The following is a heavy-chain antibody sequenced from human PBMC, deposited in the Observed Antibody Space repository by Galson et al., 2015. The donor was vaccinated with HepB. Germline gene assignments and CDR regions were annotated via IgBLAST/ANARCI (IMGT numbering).Heavy chain of an antibody. Sequence: SLRLSCAASGFTFDDYAMHWVRQAPGKGLEWVSLISWDGGSTYYADSVKGRFTISRDNSKNSLYLQMNSLRAEDTALYYCAKDGLLWFGELPIWGYYFDYWGQGTLVTVSS. CDR2: ISWDGGST. CDR1: GFTFDDYA. D-gene: IGHD3-10*01. CDR3: AKDGLLWFGELPIWGYYFDY. V-gene: IGHV3-43D*03. J-gene: IGHJ4*02.